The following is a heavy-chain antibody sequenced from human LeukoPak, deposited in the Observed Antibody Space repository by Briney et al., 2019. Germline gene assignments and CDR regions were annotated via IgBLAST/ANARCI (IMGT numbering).Heavy chain of an antibody. V-gene: IGHV4-39*01. D-gene: IGHD1-26*01. CDR2: IYYSGST. Sequence: PSETLSLTCTVSGGSISSSSYYWGWIRQPPGKGLEWIGSIYYSGSTYYNPSLKSRVTISVDTSKNQFSLKLSSVTAADTAVYYCASSEINGSPTTPAGDYWGQGTLVTVSS. CDR1: GGSISSSSYY. CDR3: ASSEINGSPTTPAGDY. J-gene: IGHJ4*02.